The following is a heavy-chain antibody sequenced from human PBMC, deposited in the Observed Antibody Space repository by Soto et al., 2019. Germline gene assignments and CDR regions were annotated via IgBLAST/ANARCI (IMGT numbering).Heavy chain of an antibody. Sequence: QVQLVQSGAEVKKPGSSVKVSCKASGGTFSSYAISWVRQAPGQGLEWMGGIIPIFGTANYAQKCQGRVTTTADESTSTAYMELSSRRSEDTAVYYCARDPLFQDGGGWYVPNWFDPWGQGTLVTVSS. CDR2: IIPIFGTA. CDR1: GGTFSSYA. V-gene: IGHV1-69*12. D-gene: IGHD6-19*01. CDR3: ARDPLFQDGGGWYVPNWFDP. J-gene: IGHJ5*02.